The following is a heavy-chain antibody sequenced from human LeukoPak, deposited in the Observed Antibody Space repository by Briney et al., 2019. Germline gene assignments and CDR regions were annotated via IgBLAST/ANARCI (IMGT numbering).Heavy chain of an antibody. V-gene: IGHV3-30*01. CDR3: ARAVGDCSGGSCYSELDY. Sequence: GGSLGLSCAASGLTVSIYTMHWVRQASGKGLEWVALISYDGSNKYYADSVKGRFTISRDNSKSTLYLQMNSLRAEDTAVYYCARAVGDCSGGSCYSELDYWGQGALVTVSS. CDR2: ISYDGSNK. CDR1: GLTVSIYT. D-gene: IGHD2-15*01. J-gene: IGHJ4*02.